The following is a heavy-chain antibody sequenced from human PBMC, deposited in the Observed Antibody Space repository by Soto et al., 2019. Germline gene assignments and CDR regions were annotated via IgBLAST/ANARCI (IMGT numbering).Heavy chain of an antibody. V-gene: IGHV1-2*04. CDR3: ARGHSTDCSNGVCSFFYNHEMDV. D-gene: IGHD2-8*01. CDR1: GYSFTDYH. J-gene: IGHJ6*02. CDR2: INPKSGGT. Sequence: ASVKVSCKASGYSFTDYHIHWVRQAPGQGLAWLGRINPKSGGTSTAQKFQGWVTMTRDRSISTVYMELTGLRSDDTAVYFCARGHSTDCSNGVCSFFYNHEMDVWGQGTTVTVSS.